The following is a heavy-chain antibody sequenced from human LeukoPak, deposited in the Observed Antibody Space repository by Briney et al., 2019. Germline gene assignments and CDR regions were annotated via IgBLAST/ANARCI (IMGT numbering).Heavy chain of an antibody. CDR1: GLSVADTY. CDR3: AAGFRSEFIYFYLHV. D-gene: IGHD1-14*01. J-gene: IGHJ6*03. V-gene: IGHV3-53*01. CDR2: LYIAGES. Sequence: LGGSLRLSCAVSGLSVADTYMAWVRQAPGKGLEWVATLYIAGESYYADSVRGRFNISRDNSENTLYLQMTTVRDDDTAIYYCAAGFRSEFIYFYLHVWGKGTPVTVSS.